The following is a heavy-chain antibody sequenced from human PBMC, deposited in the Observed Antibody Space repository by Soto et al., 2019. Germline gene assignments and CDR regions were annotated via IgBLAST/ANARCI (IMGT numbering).Heavy chain of an antibody. CDR2: IYWNDDK. J-gene: IGHJ6*02. V-gene: IGHV2-5*01. CDR3: AHRRSITIFGVVRHYGMDV. D-gene: IGHD3-3*01. CDR1: GFSLSTSGVG. Sequence: SGSTLVKPTQTLTLTCTFSGFSLSTSGVGVGWIRQPPGKALEWLALIYWNDDKRYSPSLKSRLTIPKDTSKNQVVLTMTNMDPVDTATYYCAHRRSITIFGVVRHYGMDVWGQGTTVTVSS.